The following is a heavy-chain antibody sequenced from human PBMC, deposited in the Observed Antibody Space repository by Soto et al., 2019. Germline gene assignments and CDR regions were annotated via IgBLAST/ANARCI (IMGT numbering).Heavy chain of an antibody. CDR3: ARSMYSTSAQLYYGMDV. CDR1: GGFISSGDSS. Sequence: SETLSLTCAVSGGFISSGDSSWSWIRQPPGRGLEWIGHIYHGGTTFYNPSLKSRVTISVDTSKNQLSLKLSSATAADTAVYYCARSMYSTSAQLYYGMDVWGQGTTVTVSS. D-gene: IGHD6-6*01. CDR2: IYHGGTT. J-gene: IGHJ6*02. V-gene: IGHV4-30-2*01.